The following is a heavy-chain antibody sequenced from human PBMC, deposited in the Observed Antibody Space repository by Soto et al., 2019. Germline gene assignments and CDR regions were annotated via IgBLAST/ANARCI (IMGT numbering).Heavy chain of an antibody. CDR3: ARDRCSSTSSYPAYYYGMDV. D-gene: IGHD2-2*01. J-gene: IGHJ6*02. CDR1: GFTFSSYA. Sequence: GGSLRLSCAASGFTFSSYAMHWVRQAPGKGLEWVAVISYDGSNKYYADSVKGRFTISRDNSKNTLYLQMNSLRAEDTAVYYCARDRCSSTSSYPAYYYGMDVWGQGTTVTVSS. V-gene: IGHV3-30-3*01. CDR2: ISYDGSNK.